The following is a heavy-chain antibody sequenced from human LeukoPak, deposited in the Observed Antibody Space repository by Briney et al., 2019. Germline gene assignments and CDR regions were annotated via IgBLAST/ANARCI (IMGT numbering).Heavy chain of an antibody. V-gene: IGHV3-23*01. CDR3: AKVKHYDFWSGYYGDYYYYMDV. CDR1: GFTFSSYA. D-gene: IGHD3-3*01. Sequence: GGSLRLSCAASGFTFSSYAMSWVRQAPGKGLEWVSAISGSGGSTYYADSVKGRFTISRDNSKNTLYLQMNSLRAEDTAVYYCAKVKHYDFWSGYYGDYYYYMDVWGKGTTVTVSS. J-gene: IGHJ6*03. CDR2: ISGSGGST.